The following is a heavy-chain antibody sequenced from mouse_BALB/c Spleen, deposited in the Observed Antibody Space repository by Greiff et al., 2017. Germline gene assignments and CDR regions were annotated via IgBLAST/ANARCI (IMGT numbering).Heavy chain of an antibody. J-gene: IGHJ3*01. Sequence: EVKLMESGGGLVKPGGSLKLSCAASGFTFSSYAMSWVRQTPEKRLEWVASISSGGSTYYPDSVKGRFTISRDNARNILYLQMSSLRSEDTAMYYCAREGLRDYDVAWFAYWGQGTLVTVSA. CDR1: GFTFSSYA. V-gene: IGHV5-6-5*01. D-gene: IGHD2-4*01. CDR3: AREGLRDYDVAWFAY. CDR2: ISSGGST.